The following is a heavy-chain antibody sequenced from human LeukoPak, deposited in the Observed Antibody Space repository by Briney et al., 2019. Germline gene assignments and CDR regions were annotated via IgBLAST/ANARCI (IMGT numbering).Heavy chain of an antibody. D-gene: IGHD2-2*02. CDR2: ISYDGSNK. CDR1: GFTFSSYA. J-gene: IGHJ4*02. V-gene: IGHV3-30-3*01. CDR3: ATVSRRCSSTSCYMVY. Sequence: PRGSLRLSCAASGFTFSSYAMHWVRQAPGKGLEWVAVISYDGSNKYYADSVKGRFTISRDNSKNTLYLQMNSLRAEDTAVYYCATVSRRCSSTSCYMVYWGQGTLVTVSS.